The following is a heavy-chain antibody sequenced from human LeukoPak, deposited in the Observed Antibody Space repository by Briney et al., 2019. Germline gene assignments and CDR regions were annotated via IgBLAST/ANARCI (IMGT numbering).Heavy chain of an antibody. V-gene: IGHV4-38-2*02. CDR1: GYSISSGYY. D-gene: IGHD5-18*01. Sequence: SETLSLTCAVSGYSISSGYYWGWIRQPPGEGLEWIGSIYHSGSTYYNPSLKSRVTISADTSKNQFSLKLSSVTAADTAVYYCAREVDTAMVGKYFQHWGQGTLVTVSS. J-gene: IGHJ1*01. CDR2: IYHSGST. CDR3: AREVDTAMVGKYFQH.